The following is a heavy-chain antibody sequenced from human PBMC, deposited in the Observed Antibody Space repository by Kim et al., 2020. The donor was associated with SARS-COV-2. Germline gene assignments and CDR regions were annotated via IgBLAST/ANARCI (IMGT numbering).Heavy chain of an antibody. V-gene: IGHV1-69*13. D-gene: IGHD2-8*01. J-gene: IGHJ4*02. Sequence: SVKVSCKASGGTFNNYTINWVRQAPGQGLEWMGGIIPISGTAIYAQKFQGRVTIRADESTSAAYMELSSLRSEDTAVYYCARLRLEMVFDYWGQGTLVTVSS. CDR3: ARLRLEMVFDY. CDR1: GGTFNNYT. CDR2: IIPISGTA.